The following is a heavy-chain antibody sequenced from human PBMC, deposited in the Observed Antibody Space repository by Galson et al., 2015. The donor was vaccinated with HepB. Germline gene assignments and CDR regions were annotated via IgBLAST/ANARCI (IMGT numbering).Heavy chain of an antibody. Sequence: SLRLSCAASGFTFSSYAMHWVRQAPGKGLEWVAVISYDGNSKYFADSVKGRFTISRDNAENTLYLQMNSLRAEDTAVYYCASDLSGFPPYGMDVWGQGTTVTVPS. CDR1: GFTFSSYA. V-gene: IGHV3-30-3*01. CDR3: ASDLSGFPPYGMDV. D-gene: IGHD6-25*01. J-gene: IGHJ6*02. CDR2: ISYDGNSK.